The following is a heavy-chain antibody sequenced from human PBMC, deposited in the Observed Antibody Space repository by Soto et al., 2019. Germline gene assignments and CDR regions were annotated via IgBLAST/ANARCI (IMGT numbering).Heavy chain of an antibody. D-gene: IGHD3-22*01. V-gene: IGHV1-69*06. Sequence: QMQLVQSGAEVKKPGSSVKVSCKASGGTFSSYAISWVRQAPGQGLEWMGGIIPIFGTANYAQKFQGRVTITADKSTSTAYMELSSLRSEDTAVYYCAREANYYDSSAQKRGGMDVWGQGTTVTVSS. CDR1: GGTFSSYA. CDR3: AREANYYDSSAQKRGGMDV. CDR2: IIPIFGTA. J-gene: IGHJ6*02.